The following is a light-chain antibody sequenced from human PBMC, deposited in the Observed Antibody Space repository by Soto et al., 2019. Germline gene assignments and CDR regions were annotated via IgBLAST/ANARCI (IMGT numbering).Light chain of an antibody. CDR2: DAS. Sequence: EIVMTQSPATLSVSPGERSTLSCGASQSVRSNVAWYQQKPGQPPRLLIYDASTRATGIPARFSGSGSGTDFTLPISSLEPEDFAVYYCQQYNNWSWTFGQGTKVDIK. J-gene: IGKJ1*01. CDR3: QQYNNWSWT. V-gene: IGKV3-15*01. CDR1: QSVRSN.